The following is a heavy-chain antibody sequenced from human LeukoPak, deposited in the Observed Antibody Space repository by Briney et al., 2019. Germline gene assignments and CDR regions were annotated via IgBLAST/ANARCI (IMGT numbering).Heavy chain of an antibody. CDR2: IYYSGST. J-gene: IGHJ5*02. V-gene: IGHV4-30-4*01. D-gene: IGHD3-10*01. CDR1: GGSISSGDYY. CDR3: ARGVGPRGVTSLPQGDNWFDP. Sequence: SETLSLTCTVSGGSISSGDYYWSWIRQPPGKGLEWIGYIYYSGSTYYNPSLKSRVTISVDTSKNQFSLKLSSVTAADTAVYYCARGVGPRGVTSLPQGDNWFDPWGQGTLVTVSS.